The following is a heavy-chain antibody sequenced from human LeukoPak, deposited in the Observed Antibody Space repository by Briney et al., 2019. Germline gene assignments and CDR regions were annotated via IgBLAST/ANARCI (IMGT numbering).Heavy chain of an antibody. D-gene: IGHD2/OR15-2a*01. Sequence: GGSLRLSCAASGFTFSSSDMHWVRQAPGKGLEWVAVISYDATNKYYADSVKGRFTLSRDNSKNTLYLQTNTLRDEDTAVYYCAKASSNYFYYFAYWGQGTLVTVSS. CDR2: ISYDATNK. CDR3: AKASSNYFYYFAY. V-gene: IGHV3-30*18. CDR1: GFTFSSSD. J-gene: IGHJ4*02.